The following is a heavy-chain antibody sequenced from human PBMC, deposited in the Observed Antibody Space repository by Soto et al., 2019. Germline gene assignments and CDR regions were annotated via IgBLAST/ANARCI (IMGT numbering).Heavy chain of an antibody. CDR2: INAGNGNT. CDR3: ARDLDPPRALDAFDI. CDR1: GYTFTSYA. Sequence: ASVKVSCKASGYTFTSYAMHWVRQAPGQRLEWMGWINAGNGNTKYSQKFQGRVTITRDTSASTAYMELSSLRSEDTAVYYCARDLDPPRALDAFDIWGQGTMVTVSS. J-gene: IGHJ3*02. V-gene: IGHV1-3*01.